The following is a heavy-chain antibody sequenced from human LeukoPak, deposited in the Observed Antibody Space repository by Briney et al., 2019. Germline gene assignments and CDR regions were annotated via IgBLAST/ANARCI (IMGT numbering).Heavy chain of an antibody. J-gene: IGHJ3*02. V-gene: IGHV4-34*01. D-gene: IGHD3-10*01. CDR3: ARGGRWNKWFGELFPDAFDI. CDR2: INHSGST. Sequence: PSETLSLTCAVYGGSFSGYYWSWIRQPPGKGLEWIGEINHSGSTNYNPSLKSRVTISVDTSKNQFSLKLSSVTAADTAVYYCARGGRWNKWFGELFPDAFDIWGQGTMVTVSS. CDR1: GGSFSGYY.